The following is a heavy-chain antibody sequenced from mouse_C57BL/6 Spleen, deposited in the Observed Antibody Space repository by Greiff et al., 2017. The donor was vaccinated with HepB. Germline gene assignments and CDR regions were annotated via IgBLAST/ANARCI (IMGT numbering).Heavy chain of an antibody. J-gene: IGHJ1*03. V-gene: IGHV3-6*01. Sequence: EVKLQESGPGLVKPSQSLSLTCSVTGYSITSGYYWNWIRQFPGNKLEWMGYISYDGSNNYNPSLKNRISITRDTSKNQFFLKLNSVTTEDTATYYCARGGYHWYFDGWGTGTTVTVSS. CDR2: ISYDGSN. CDR3: ARGGYHWYFDG. CDR1: GYSITSGYY.